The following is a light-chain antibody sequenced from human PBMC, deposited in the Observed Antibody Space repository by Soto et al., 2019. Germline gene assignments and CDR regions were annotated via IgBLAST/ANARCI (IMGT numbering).Light chain of an antibody. CDR1: PSVISY. CDR2: GAS. CDR3: QQYNNWPRT. Sequence: ELGVTQATSTLSVSPGERATLSYRGSPSVISYLTWNHQKPGQAPRHLIYGASTSATSSAARFSGRGSGTEFTLTSDSLQAEDFAVYYCQQYNNWPRTFSQGTKVDI. V-gene: IGKV3-15*01. J-gene: IGKJ1*01.